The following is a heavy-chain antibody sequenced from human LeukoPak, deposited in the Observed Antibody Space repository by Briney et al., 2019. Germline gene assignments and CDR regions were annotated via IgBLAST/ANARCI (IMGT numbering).Heavy chain of an antibody. D-gene: IGHD6-19*01. CDR1: GFTFSSYW. V-gene: IGHV3-7*01. J-gene: IGHJ4*02. CDR2: IKQDGSEK. Sequence: PGGSLRLSCAASGFTFSSYWMNWVRQAPGKGLEWVANIKQDGSEKYYVDSVQGRFTISRDNAKNSLYLQMNSLRAEDTAVYYCARSPYSSGWYSDYWGQGTLVTVSS. CDR3: ARSPYSSGWYSDY.